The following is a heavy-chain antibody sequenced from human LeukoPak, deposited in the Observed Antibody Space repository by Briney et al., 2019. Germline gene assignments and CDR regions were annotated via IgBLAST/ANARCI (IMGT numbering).Heavy chain of an antibody. CDR2: IWHDGTYI. CDR3: AREGPTTAVGSGAPDI. V-gene: IGHV3-33*01. J-gene: IGHJ3*02. Sequence: GGSLRLSCPESGFTFSDYTMQWLRQAPGKGLEWVADIWHDGTYISYGDSVRGRFTISRDNSKNTLYLQMNSLRAEDTAVYYCAREGPTTAVGSGAPDIWGLGTMVTVSS. CDR1: GFTFSDYT. D-gene: IGHD6-13*01.